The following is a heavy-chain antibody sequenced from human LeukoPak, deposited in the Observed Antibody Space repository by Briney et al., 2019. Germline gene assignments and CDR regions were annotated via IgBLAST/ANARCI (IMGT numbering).Heavy chain of an antibody. V-gene: IGHV4-39*01. CDR3: ARQADYGDTD. D-gene: IGHD4-17*01. J-gene: IGHJ4*02. CDR1: GGSVSSGSYY. Sequence: SETLSLTCTVSGGSVSSGSYYWSWIRQPPGKGLEWIGSIYYSGSTYYNPSLKSRVTISVGTSKNQFSLKLSSVTAADTAVYYCARQADYGDTDWGQGTLVTVSS. CDR2: IYYSGST.